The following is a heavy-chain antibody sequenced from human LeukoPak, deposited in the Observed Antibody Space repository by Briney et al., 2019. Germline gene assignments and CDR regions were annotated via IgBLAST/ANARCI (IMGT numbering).Heavy chain of an antibody. D-gene: IGHD6-13*01. CDR3: ARAGSSSRWVNDY. CDR1: GYTFTGYY. J-gene: IGHJ4*02. Sequence: ASVKVSCKASGYTFTGYYMHWVRQAPGQGLEWMGWINPNSGGTNYAQKFQGRVTMTRDTSINTAYMELSRLTSDDTAVYYCARAGSSSRWVNDYWGQGTLVTVPS. V-gene: IGHV1-2*02. CDR2: INPNSGGT.